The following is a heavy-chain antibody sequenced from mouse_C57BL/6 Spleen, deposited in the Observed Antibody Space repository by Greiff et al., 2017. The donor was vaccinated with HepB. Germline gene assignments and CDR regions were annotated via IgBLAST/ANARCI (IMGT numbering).Heavy chain of an antibody. CDR2: ISSGGDYI. Sequence: EVMLVESGEGLVKPGGSLKLSCAASGFTFSSYAMSWVRQTPEKRLEWVAYISSGGDYIYYADTVKGRFTISRDNARNTLYLQMSSLKSEDTAMYYCTRDRTTVVAGAMDYWGQGTSVTVSS. CDR1: GFTFSSYA. J-gene: IGHJ4*01. V-gene: IGHV5-9-1*02. D-gene: IGHD1-1*01. CDR3: TRDRTTVVAGAMDY.